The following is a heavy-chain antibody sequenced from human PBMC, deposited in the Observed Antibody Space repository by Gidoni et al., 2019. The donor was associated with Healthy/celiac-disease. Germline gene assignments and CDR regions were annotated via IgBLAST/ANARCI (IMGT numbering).Heavy chain of an antibody. D-gene: IGHD2-21*02. J-gene: IGHJ4*02. Sequence: QVQLVESGGGVVKLGRSRRLPCEPPGSPFSSYAMHWVRQAPGKGLEWVAVISYDGSNKYYADSVKGRFTISRDNSKNTLYLQMNSLRAEDTAVYYCLTPVVTAIYLDYWGQGTLVTVSS. V-gene: IGHV3-30*04. CDR1: GSPFSSYA. CDR2: ISYDGSNK. CDR3: LTPVVTAIYLDY.